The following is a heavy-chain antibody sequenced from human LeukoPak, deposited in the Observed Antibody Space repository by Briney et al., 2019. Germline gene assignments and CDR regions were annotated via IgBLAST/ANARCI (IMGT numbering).Heavy chain of an antibody. D-gene: IGHD3-22*01. Sequence: GGSLRLSCAASGFTFSNAWMSWVRQAPGKGLEWVGRIKSKTDGGTTDYAAPVKGRFTISRDDSKNTLYLQMNGLKTEDTAVYYCTTVSLGYYYDSSGYYYFDYWGQGTLVTVSS. CDR3: TTVSLGYYYDSSGYYYFDY. V-gene: IGHV3-15*01. CDR1: GFTFSNAW. CDR2: IKSKTDGGTT. J-gene: IGHJ4*02.